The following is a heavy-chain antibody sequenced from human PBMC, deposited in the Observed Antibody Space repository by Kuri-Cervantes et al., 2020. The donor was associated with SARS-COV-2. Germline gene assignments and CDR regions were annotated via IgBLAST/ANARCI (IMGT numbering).Heavy chain of an antibody. CDR1: GGSISSGDYY. J-gene: IGHJ4*02. CDR3: ARSYYDFWSGYSPFDY. D-gene: IGHD3-3*01. Sequence: SETLSLTCTVCGGSISSGDYYWSWIRQPPGRGLEWIGHIYYSGSTYYNPSLKSRVTISVDTSKNQFSLKLSSVTAADTAVYYCARSYYDFWSGYSPFDYWGQGTLVTVSS. CDR2: IYYSGST. V-gene: IGHV4-30-4*08.